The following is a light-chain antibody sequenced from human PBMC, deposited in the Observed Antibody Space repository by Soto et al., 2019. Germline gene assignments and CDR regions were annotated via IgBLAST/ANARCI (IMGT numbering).Light chain of an antibody. CDR2: AAS. V-gene: IGKV1-39*01. CDR3: QQSYNFPRS. CDR1: QGINDY. J-gene: IGKJ1*01. Sequence: DIQMTQSPSSLSASVGDRVTITCRTSQGINDYLNWYQMKPGEAPKLLIYAASALQSGIPSRFSGSASGTEFILAITCLQPEDFATYYCQQSYNFPRSFGQGPKVEVK.